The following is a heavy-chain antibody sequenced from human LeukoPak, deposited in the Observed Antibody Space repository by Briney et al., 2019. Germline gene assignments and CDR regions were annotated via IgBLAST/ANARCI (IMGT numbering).Heavy chain of an antibody. CDR2: IKQDGSEK. CDR3: ARVRGTTVTLSGYYFDY. J-gene: IGHJ4*02. Sequence: GGSLRLSCAASGFSFNNYWMNWVRQAPGKGLEWVANIKQDGSEKYYVDSVKGRFTISRDNAKYSLYLQMNSLRAEDTAVYYCARVRGTTVTLSGYYFDYWGQGTLVTVSS. V-gene: IGHV3-7*01. D-gene: IGHD4-17*01. CDR1: GFSFNNYW.